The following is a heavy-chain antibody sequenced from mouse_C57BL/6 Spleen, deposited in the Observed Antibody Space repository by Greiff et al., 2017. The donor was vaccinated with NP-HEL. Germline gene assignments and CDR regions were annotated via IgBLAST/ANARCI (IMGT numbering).Heavy chain of an antibody. J-gene: IGHJ4*01. Sequence: VQLQQSGTVLARPGASVKMSCKTSGYTFTSYWMHWVKQRPGQGLEWIGAIYPGNSDTSYNQKFKGKAKLTAVTSASTAYMELSSLTNEDSAVYYCTRDDYYGSSYYAMDYWGQGTSVTVSS. D-gene: IGHD1-1*01. V-gene: IGHV1-5*01. CDR3: TRDDYYGSSYYAMDY. CDR1: GYTFTSYW. CDR2: IYPGNSDT.